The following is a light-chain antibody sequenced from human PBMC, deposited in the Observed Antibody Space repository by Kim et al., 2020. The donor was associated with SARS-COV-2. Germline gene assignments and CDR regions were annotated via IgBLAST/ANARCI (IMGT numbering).Light chain of an antibody. V-gene: IGLV3-21*04. CDR3: QVWDSSSDHWV. Sequence: APGKTARMTCGGNNIGSKSVHWYQQKPGQAPVLVIYYDSDRPSGIPERFSGSNSGNTATLTISRVEAGDEADYHCQVWDSSSDHWVFGGGTQLTVL. J-gene: IGLJ3*02. CDR2: YDS. CDR1: NIGSKS.